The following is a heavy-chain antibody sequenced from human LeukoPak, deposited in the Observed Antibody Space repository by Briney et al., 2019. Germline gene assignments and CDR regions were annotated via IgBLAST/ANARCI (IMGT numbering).Heavy chain of an antibody. CDR3: ARDHCTNGVCYMGHY. D-gene: IGHD2-8*01. CDR2: INPNSGGT. J-gene: IGHJ4*02. Sequence: GASVKVSCKASGYTFTGYYMHWVRQAPGQGLEWMGWINPNSGGTNYAQKFQGRVTMTRDTSISTAYMELSRLRSDDTAVYYCARDHCTNGVCYMGHYWGQGTLVTVSS. CDR1: GYTFTGYY. V-gene: IGHV1-2*02.